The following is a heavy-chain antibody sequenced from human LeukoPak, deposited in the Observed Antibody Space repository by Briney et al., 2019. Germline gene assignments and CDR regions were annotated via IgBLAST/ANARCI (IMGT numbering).Heavy chain of an antibody. J-gene: IGHJ4*02. CDR3: ARVWNNWNHDY. Sequence: GGSLRLSCAASGFTFSDYYMSWIRQAPGKGLEWASYISSSGSTIYYADSVKGRFTISRDNAKNSLYLQMNSLRAEDTAVYYCARVWNNWNHDYWGQGTLVTVSS. CDR2: ISSSGSTI. D-gene: IGHD1-14*01. CDR1: GFTFSDYY. V-gene: IGHV3-11*01.